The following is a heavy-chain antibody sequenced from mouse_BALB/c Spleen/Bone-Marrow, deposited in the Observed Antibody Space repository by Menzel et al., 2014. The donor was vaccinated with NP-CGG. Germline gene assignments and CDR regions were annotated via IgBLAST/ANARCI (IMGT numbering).Heavy chain of an antibody. V-gene: IGHV7-3*02. J-gene: IGHJ2*01. D-gene: IGHD2-1*01. CDR2: IRDKANGHTT. CDR3: ARDDGNYHCFDY. Sequence: EVMLVESGGGLVQPGGSLRLSCATSGFTFTDYYMSWVRQPPGRALEWLGFIRDKANGHTTEYSASVKGRFTISRDNSQSIVYLQMNTLRTEDSATYYCARDDGNYHCFDYWGQGTTLRVSS. CDR1: GFTFTDYY.